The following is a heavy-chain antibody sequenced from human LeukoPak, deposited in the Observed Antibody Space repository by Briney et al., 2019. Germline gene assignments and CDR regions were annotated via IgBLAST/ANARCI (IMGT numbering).Heavy chain of an antibody. CDR1: GYTFTGYY. CDR3: ARAWGYSYGPHFDY. J-gene: IGHJ4*02. CDR2: INPNSGGT. Sequence: ASVKVSCKASGYTFTGYYMHWVRQAPGQGLEWMGWINPNSGGTNYAQKFQGRVTMTRDTSISKAYMELSRLRSDDTAVYYCARAWGYSYGPHFDYWGQGTLVTVSS. D-gene: IGHD5-18*01. V-gene: IGHV1-2*02.